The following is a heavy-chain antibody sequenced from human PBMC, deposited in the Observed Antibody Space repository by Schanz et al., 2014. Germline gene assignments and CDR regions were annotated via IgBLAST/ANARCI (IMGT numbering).Heavy chain of an antibody. CDR1: GYTFTTYA. CDR2: ISVYTGNT. D-gene: IGHD3-9*01. J-gene: IGHJ5*02. Sequence: QVQLVQSGAEVKKPGASVRVSCKASGYTFTTYAMSWVRQAPGQGLEWVGWISVYTGNTKYGQKVQGRVTMTADTSTNTAYMELSSLRSEDTAVYSCAKAEYDILTDSYSRLDPWGQGTLVTVSS. V-gene: IGHV1-18*01. CDR3: AKAEYDILTDSYSRLDP.